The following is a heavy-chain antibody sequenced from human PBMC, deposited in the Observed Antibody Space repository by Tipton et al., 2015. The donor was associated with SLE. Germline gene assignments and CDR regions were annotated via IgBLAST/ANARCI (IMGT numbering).Heavy chain of an antibody. D-gene: IGHD3-10*01. J-gene: IGHJ3*02. CDR3: ARRGGKGNAFDI. V-gene: IGHV4-39*01. CDR2: IYYSGST. CDR1: GGSISSSSYY. Sequence: TLSLTCTVPGGSISSSSYYWGWIRQPPGKGLEWIGSIYYSGSTYYNPSLKSRVTISVDTSKNQFSLKLSSVTAADTAVYYCARRGGKGNAFDIWGQGTMVTVSS.